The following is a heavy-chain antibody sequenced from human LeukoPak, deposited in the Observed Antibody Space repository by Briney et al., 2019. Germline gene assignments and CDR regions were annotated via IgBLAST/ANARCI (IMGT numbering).Heavy chain of an antibody. CDR1: DGSMSGFY. V-gene: IGHV4-59*01. Sequence: SETLSLTCTVSDGSMSGFYWSWIRQPPGKGLEWIGYIFSTGYTTYNPSLKSRVTVSIDTSKNQFFLKLTSPTAADTAVYYCARDRWDPPYWYFDLWGRGTPVTVSS. D-gene: IGHD1-26*01. J-gene: IGHJ2*01. CDR3: ARDRWDPPYWYFDL. CDR2: IFSTGYT.